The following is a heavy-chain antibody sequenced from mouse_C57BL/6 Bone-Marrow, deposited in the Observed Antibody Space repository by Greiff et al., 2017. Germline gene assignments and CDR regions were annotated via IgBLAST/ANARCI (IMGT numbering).Heavy chain of an antibody. D-gene: IGHD2-4*01. CDR1: EYEFPSHD. Sequence: DVKLVESGGGLVQPGESLKLSCESNEYEFPSHDMSWVRKTPEKRLELVAAINSDGGSTYYPDTMARRFIISRDNTKKTLYLQMSSLMSEDTALYYCARQSTMITTGAMDYWGQGTSVTVSS. CDR3: ARQSTMITTGAMDY. CDR2: INSDGGST. J-gene: IGHJ4*01. V-gene: IGHV5-2*01.